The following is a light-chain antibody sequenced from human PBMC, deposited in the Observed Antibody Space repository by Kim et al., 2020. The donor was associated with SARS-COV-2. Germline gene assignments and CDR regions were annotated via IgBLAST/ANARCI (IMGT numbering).Light chain of an antibody. CDR2: GKN. J-gene: IGLJ2*01. Sequence: SSELTQDPAVSVALGQTVRITCQGDSLRSYYATWYQQKSGQAPILVIYGKNNRPSGIPDRFSGSSSGNTASLTITGTQAGDEADYYCNSRDSHGNLVFGG. V-gene: IGLV3-19*01. CDR3: NSRDSHGNLV. CDR1: SLRSYY.